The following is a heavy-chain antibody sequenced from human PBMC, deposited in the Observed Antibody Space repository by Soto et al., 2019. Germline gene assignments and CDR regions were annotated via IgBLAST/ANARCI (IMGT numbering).Heavy chain of an antibody. CDR2: ISYDGSNK. V-gene: IGHV3-30-3*01. D-gene: IGHD6-13*01. J-gene: IGHJ5*02. CDR1: GFTFSSYV. Sequence: GSLRLSCAASGFTFSSYVMHWVRQAPGKGLEWVAVISYDGSNKYYADSVKGRFTISRDNSKNTLYLQMNSLRAEDTAVYYCARDLFLGQQQLVYWFDPWGQGTLVTVSS. CDR3: ARDLFLGQQQLVYWFDP.